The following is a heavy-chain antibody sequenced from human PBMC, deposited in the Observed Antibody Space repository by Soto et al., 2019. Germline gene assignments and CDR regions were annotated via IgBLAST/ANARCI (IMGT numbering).Heavy chain of an antibody. CDR2: IWYDGSNK. CDR3: ARVNYDSSGYPFYYYYYGMDV. J-gene: IGHJ6*02. CDR1: GFTFSSYG. V-gene: IGHV3-33*01. Sequence: GGSLRLSCAASGFTFSSYGMHWVRQAPGKGLEWVAVIWYDGSNKYYADSVKGRFTISRDNSKNTLYLQMNSLRAEDTAVYYCARVNYDSSGYPFYYYYYGMDVWGQGTTVTVSS. D-gene: IGHD3-22*01.